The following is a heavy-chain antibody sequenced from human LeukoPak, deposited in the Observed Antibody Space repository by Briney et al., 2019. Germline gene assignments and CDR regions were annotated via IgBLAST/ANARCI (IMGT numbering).Heavy chain of an antibody. V-gene: IGHV4-59*08. CDR1: GGSISIYY. J-gene: IGHJ4*02. D-gene: IGHD3-3*01. Sequence: SETLSLTCTVSGGSISIYYWSWIRQPPGKGLEWIGYIYYSGSTNYNPSLKSRVTISVDTSKNQFSLKLSSVTAADTAVYYCARHGGYYDFWSGYYNAGPLDYWGQGTLVTVSS. CDR2: IYYSGST. CDR3: ARHGGYYDFWSGYYNAGPLDY.